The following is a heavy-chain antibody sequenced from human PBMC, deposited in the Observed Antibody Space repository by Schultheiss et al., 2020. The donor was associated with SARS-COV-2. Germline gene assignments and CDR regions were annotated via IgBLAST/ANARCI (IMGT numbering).Heavy chain of an antibody. CDR2: ISSSSSYI. D-gene: IGHD3-10*01. J-gene: IGHJ6*02. V-gene: IGHV3-21*04. CDR1: GFTFSSYS. CDR3: AKDIGTMVRGVTKKAYGMDV. Sequence: GESLKISCAAFGFTFSSYSMNWVRQAPGKGLEWVSSISSSSSYIYYADSVKGRFTISRDNAKNSLYLQMNSLRAEDTALYYCAKDIGTMVRGVTKKAYGMDVWGQGTTVTVSS.